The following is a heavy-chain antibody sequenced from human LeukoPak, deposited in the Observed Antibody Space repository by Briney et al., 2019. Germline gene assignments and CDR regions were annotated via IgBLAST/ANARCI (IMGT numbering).Heavy chain of an antibody. CDR1: GGSFSGYY. CDR3: ARRYSSSSFNWFDP. J-gene: IGHJ5*02. D-gene: IGHD6-6*01. Sequence: PSETLSLTCAVYGGSFSGYYWSWIRQPPGKGLEWIGEINHSGSTNYNPSLKSRVTISVDTSENQFSPKLSSVTAADTAVYYCARRYSSSSFNWFDPWGQGTLVTVSS. V-gene: IGHV4-34*01. CDR2: INHSGST.